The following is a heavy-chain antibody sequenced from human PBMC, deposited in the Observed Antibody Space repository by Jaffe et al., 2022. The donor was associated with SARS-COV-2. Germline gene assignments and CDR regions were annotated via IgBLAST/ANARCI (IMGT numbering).Heavy chain of an antibody. J-gene: IGHJ6*02. CDR2: IYSGGST. CDR3: ARRPGGSYPYYYYYYGMDV. Sequence: EVQLVESGGGLIQPGGSLRLSCAASGFTVSSNYMSWVRQAPGKGLEWVSVIYSGGSTYYADSVKGRFTISRDNSKNTLYLQMNSLRAEDTAVYYCARRPGGSYPYYYYYYGMDVWGQGTTVTVSS. D-gene: IGHD3-10*01. V-gene: IGHV3-53*01. CDR1: GFTVSSNY.